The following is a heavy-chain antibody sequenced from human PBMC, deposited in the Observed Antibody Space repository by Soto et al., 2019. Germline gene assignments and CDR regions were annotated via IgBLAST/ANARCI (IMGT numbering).Heavy chain of an antibody. D-gene: IGHD4-17*01. J-gene: IGHJ4*02. CDR2: ISAYNGNT. CDR1: GYTFTNYG. CDR3: ARAGATVTSSWGDY. V-gene: IGHV1-18*01. Sequence: QVQLVQSGAEVKKPGASVKVSCKASGYTFTNYGFTWVRQAPGQGLEWMGRISAYNGNTNYAQKLQGRVTMTTDTSTSTACLELRSLRSDDTAVYDCARAGATVTSSWGDYWGQGSLVIVSS.